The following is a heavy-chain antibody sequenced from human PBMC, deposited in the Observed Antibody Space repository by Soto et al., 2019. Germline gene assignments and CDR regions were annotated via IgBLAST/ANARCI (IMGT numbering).Heavy chain of an antibody. CDR2: IYYSGST. D-gene: IGHD3-3*01. V-gene: IGHV4-59*01. CDR3: ERELLYYDFWSGYRYFDY. CDR1: GGSISSYY. J-gene: IGHJ4*02. Sequence: SETLSLTCTVSGGSISSYYWSWIRQPPGKGLEWIGYIYYSGSTNYNPSLKSRVTISVDTSKNQFSLKLSSVTAADTAVYYCERELLYYDFWSGYRYFDYWGQGTLVTVSS.